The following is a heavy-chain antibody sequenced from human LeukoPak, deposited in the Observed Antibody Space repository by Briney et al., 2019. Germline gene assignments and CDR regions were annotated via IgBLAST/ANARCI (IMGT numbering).Heavy chain of an antibody. Sequence: GGSLRLSCAASGFTFSSYGMHWVRQAPGKGLEWVAVIWYDGSNKYYADSVKGRFTISRDNSKNTLYLQMNSLRAEDTAVYYCARASNTAILAFDIWGQGTMVTVSS. CDR3: ARASNTAILAFDI. V-gene: IGHV3-33*01. CDR2: IWYDGSNK. CDR1: GFTFSSYG. D-gene: IGHD5-18*01. J-gene: IGHJ3*02.